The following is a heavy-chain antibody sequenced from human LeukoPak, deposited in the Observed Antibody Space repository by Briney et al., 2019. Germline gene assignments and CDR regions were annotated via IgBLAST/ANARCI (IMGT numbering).Heavy chain of an antibody. CDR3: AREDGGYGAYVGY. J-gene: IGHJ4*02. V-gene: IGHV3-48*03. Sequence: GGSLRLSCAASGFTFSSYEMNWVRQAPGRGLEWASYISSSGNTIFYADSVKGRFTLSRDNAKNSLFLQMNSLRAEDTAVYYCAREDGGYGAYVGYWGQGTLVTVSS. CDR2: ISSSGNTI. CDR1: GFTFSSYE. D-gene: IGHD4-17*01.